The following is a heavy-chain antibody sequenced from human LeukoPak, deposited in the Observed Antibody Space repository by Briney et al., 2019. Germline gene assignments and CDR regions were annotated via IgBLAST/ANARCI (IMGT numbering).Heavy chain of an antibody. CDR2: IYSSGST. Sequence: SETLSVTCTVSGVSISSYYWSWIRQPAGKGLEWIGRIYSSGSTDYNPSLKSRVTMSVDTSKNQFSLKLSSVTAADTAVYYCARMYSGSYGGIDYWGQGTLVTVSS. V-gene: IGHV4-4*07. CDR1: GVSISSYY. D-gene: IGHD1-26*01. CDR3: ARMYSGSYGGIDY. J-gene: IGHJ4*02.